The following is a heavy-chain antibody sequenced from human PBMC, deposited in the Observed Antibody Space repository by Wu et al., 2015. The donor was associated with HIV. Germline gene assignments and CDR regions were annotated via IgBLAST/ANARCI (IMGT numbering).Heavy chain of an antibody. V-gene: IGHV1-69*05. J-gene: IGHJ6*02. CDR3: ARDISEIRGAAAGNYGTDV. Sequence: APRTRDREWMGGSHPYLWYSKLRTEVPGRVTITTDESTSTAYMELSSLRSEDTAVYYCARDISEIRGAAAGNYGTDVWGQGTTVTVSS. CDR2: SHPYLWYS. D-gene: IGHD6-13*01.